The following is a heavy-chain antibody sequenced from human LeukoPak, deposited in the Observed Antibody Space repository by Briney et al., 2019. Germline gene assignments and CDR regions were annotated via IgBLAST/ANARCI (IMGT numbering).Heavy chain of an antibody. D-gene: IGHD3-3*01. CDR1: GFTFSSYA. CDR3: AKCYYDFWRDAFDI. Sequence: GGSLRLSCAASGFTFSSYAMSWVRQAPGKGLECVSAISGRGCSTDYANSVKGRSTISRDNSKNTVYLQMNSMRAQDTAIYYCAKCYYDFWRDAFDIWGQGTMVTVSS. CDR2: ISGRGCST. V-gene: IGHV3-23*01. J-gene: IGHJ3*02.